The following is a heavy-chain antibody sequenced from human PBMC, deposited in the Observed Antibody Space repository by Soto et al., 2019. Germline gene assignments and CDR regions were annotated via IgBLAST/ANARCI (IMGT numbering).Heavy chain of an antibody. CDR1: GYTFTSSA. D-gene: IGHD2-21*02. J-gene: IGHJ4*02. Sequence: GASVKVSCKASGYTFTSSAMHWVRPAPGQRLEWMGWNNAGNGNTKYSQKFQGRVTITRDTSASTAYMELSSLRSEDTAVYYCARSIVVVTALDYWGQGTLVTVSS. V-gene: IGHV1-3*01. CDR3: ARSIVVVTALDY. CDR2: NNAGNGNT.